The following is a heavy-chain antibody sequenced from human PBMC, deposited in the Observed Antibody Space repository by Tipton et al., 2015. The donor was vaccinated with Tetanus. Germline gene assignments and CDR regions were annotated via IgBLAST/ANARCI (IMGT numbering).Heavy chain of an antibody. V-gene: IGHV4-61*01. D-gene: IGHD2-2*01. CDR2: IFHSGST. CDR1: GGSITSDNHY. Sequence: LRLSCAVSGGSITSDNHYWSWIQQPPGKGLEWIAYIFHSGSTNYSPSLKSRVAISMDTSKNQISLKLSSVTAADTAVYYCARRSYCSSSRCFDAFDLWGQGTLVTVSS. CDR3: ARRSYCSSSRCFDAFDL. J-gene: IGHJ3*01.